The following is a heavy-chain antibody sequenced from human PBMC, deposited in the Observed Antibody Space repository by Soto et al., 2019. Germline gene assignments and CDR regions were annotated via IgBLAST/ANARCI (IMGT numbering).Heavy chain of an antibody. J-gene: IGHJ4*02. CDR1: GFTCNNYA. CDR2: SSGGGDTT. D-gene: IGHD3-10*01. CDR3: AKGRGGSGSLTPRVDF. Sequence: EVQLFDSGGGLVQPGGSLRLSCAASGFTCNNYAMTWVRQAPGTGLEWVSDSSGGGDTTSYADSVTGRFTVSRDGSKNTLYLQTSSLRAEDTALYYCAKGRGGSGSLTPRVDFWGQGPMVTVSS. V-gene: IGHV3-23*01.